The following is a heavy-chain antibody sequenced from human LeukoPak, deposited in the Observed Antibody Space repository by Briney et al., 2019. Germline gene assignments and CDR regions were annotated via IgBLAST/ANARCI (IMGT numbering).Heavy chain of an antibody. J-gene: IGHJ4*02. Sequence: QPGGSLRFSCVASRFTFITYGLHWVRQAPGEGLEWVSSSSPSGDSTNYADSVKGRFTISRDNSKNTLYLQMTSLRAEDTAVYYCAKDEVAPLDYWGQGTLVTVSS. CDR1: RFTFITYG. CDR3: AKDEVAPLDY. CDR2: SSPSGDST. D-gene: IGHD2-15*01. V-gene: IGHV3-23*01.